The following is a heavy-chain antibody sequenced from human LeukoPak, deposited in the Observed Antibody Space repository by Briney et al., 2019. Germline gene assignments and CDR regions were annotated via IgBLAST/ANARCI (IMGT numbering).Heavy chain of an antibody. J-gene: IGHJ5*02. V-gene: IGHV3-11*04. CDR3: ARDRSGDDDFWGGYYTNYFDP. D-gene: IGHD3-3*01. CDR2: ISSSGSTI. CDR1: GFTFSDYY. Sequence: GGSLRLSCAASGFTFSDYYMSWIRQAPGKGLEWVSYISSSGSTIYYADSVKGRFTISRDNAKNSLYLQMNSLRVEDTAVYYCARDRSGDDDFWGGYYTNYFDPWGQGTLVTVSS.